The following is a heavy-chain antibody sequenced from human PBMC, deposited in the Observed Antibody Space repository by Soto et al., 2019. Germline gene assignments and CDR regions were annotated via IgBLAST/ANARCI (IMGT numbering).Heavy chain of an antibody. D-gene: IGHD2-15*01. CDR2: ISGSGGST. CDR1: GFTFSSYA. Sequence: PGGSLRLSCAASGFTFSSYAMSWVRQAPGKGLEWVSAISGSGGSTYYADSVKGRFTISRDNSKNTLYLQMNSLRAEDTAVYYCAIPAARDCSGGSCYGSPGFYWGQGTLVTVSS. V-gene: IGHV3-23*01. CDR3: AIPAARDCSGGSCYGSPGFY. J-gene: IGHJ4*02.